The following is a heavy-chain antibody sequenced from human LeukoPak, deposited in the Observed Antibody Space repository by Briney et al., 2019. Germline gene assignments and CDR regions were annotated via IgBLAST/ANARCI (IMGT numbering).Heavy chain of an antibody. D-gene: IGHD2-2*01. Sequence: SETLSLTCAVYGGSFSGYYWSWIRQPPGKGLEWIGEINHSGSTNYNPSLKSRVTISVDTSKNQFSVKLSSVTAADTAVYYCARVDVVPAATIDYWGQGTLVTVSS. V-gene: IGHV4-34*01. CDR2: INHSGST. CDR3: ARVDVVPAATIDY. J-gene: IGHJ4*02. CDR1: GGSFSGYY.